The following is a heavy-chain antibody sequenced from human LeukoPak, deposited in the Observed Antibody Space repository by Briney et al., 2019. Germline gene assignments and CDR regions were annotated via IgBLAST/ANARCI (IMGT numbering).Heavy chain of an antibody. D-gene: IGHD3-10*01. CDR1: GDSISSSSYY. V-gene: IGHV4-39*01. J-gene: IGHJ4*02. Sequence: SETLSPTCTVSGDSISSSSYYWGWVRQPPGKGLEWIGSIYYRGRTYYNPSLKSRVTISVDTSKSQFSLKLTSVTAADTAVYYCARLYSGTRPPDYWGQGTLVTVSS. CDR2: IYYRGRT. CDR3: ARLYSGTRPPDY.